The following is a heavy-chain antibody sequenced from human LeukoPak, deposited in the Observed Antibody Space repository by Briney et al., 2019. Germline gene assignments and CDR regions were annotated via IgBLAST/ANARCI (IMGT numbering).Heavy chain of an antibody. V-gene: IGHV1-69*13. J-gene: IGHJ4*02. CDR3: ARDPVGSSSSCYFDY. CDR2: IIPIFGTA. CDR1: GGTFSSYA. D-gene: IGHD6-6*01. Sequence: SVKVSCKASGGTFSSYAISWVRQAPGQGLEWMGGIIPIFGTANYAQKFQGRVTITADESTSTAYMELSSLRSEDTAVYYCARDPVGSSSSCYFDYWGQGTLVTVSS.